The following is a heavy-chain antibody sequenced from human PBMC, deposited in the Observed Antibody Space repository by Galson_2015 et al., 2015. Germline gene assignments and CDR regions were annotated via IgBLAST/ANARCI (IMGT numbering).Heavy chain of an antibody. CDR3: ARVAFAAAGTPFDY. J-gene: IGHJ4*02. Sequence: SLRLSCAAYGFTFSDYHMNWIRQAPGKGLEWLSYISSGGSYTNYADSVKGRFTISRDNAKNSLYLQMNSLRAEDTAVYYCARVAFAAAGTPFDYWSQGTLVTVSS. CDR2: ISSGGSYT. CDR1: GFTFSDYH. D-gene: IGHD6-13*01. V-gene: IGHV3-11*06.